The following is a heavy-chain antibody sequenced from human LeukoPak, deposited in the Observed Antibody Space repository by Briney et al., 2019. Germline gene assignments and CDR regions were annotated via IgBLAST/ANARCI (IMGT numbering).Heavy chain of an antibody. Sequence: SETLSLTCTVSGGSISSYYWSWIRQPPGKGLEWIGYIYYSGSTNYNPSLKSRVTISVDTSKNQFSLKLSSVTAADTAVYYCARHPHYYDSSGYFDYWGQGTLVTVSS. V-gene: IGHV4-59*08. CDR3: ARHPHYYDSSGYFDY. J-gene: IGHJ4*02. CDR2: IYYSGST. D-gene: IGHD3-22*01. CDR1: GGSISSYY.